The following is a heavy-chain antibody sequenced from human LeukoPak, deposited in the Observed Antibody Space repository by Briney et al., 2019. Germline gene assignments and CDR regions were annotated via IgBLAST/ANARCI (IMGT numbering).Heavy chain of an antibody. D-gene: IGHD2-21*01. CDR2: IYTSGST. Sequence: PSETLSLTCTVPGGSISSYYWSWIRQPPGKGLEWIGYIYTSGSTNYNPSLKSRVTISVDTSKNQFSLKLSSVTAADTAVYYCARLLLNWFDPWGKGTLVTVSS. CDR1: GGSISSYY. CDR3: ARLLLNWFDP. J-gene: IGHJ5*02. V-gene: IGHV4-4*09.